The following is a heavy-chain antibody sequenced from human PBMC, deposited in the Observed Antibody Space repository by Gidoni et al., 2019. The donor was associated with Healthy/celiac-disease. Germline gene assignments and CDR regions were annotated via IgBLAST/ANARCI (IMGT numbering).Heavy chain of an antibody. CDR2: INHSGRT. Sequence: QVQLQQWGAGLLKPSETLSLTCAVYGGSFSGYYWSWIRQPPGKGLEWIGEINHSGRTNYNPSLKSRVTISVDTSKNQFSLKLSSVTAADTAVYYCARFPGRRGIGGDDYWGQGTLVTVSS. V-gene: IGHV4-34*01. CDR1: GGSFSGYY. CDR3: ARFPGRRGIGGDDY. J-gene: IGHJ4*02. D-gene: IGHD3-16*01.